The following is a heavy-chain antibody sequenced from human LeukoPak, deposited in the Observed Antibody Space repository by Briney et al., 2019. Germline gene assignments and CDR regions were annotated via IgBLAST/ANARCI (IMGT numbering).Heavy chain of an antibody. CDR2: IAYDGSNK. V-gene: IGHV3-30*18. J-gene: IGHJ4*02. CDR3: AKWGSSWYYDY. D-gene: IGHD6-13*01. CDR1: GLTFSSYG. Sequence: PGGPLRLSCAASGLTFSSYGLHWFRKAPGKGLEGVAVIAYDGSNKYYADSVKGRFTISRDNSKNTLYLQMNSLRAEDTAVYYCAKWGSSWYYDYWGQGTLVTVSS.